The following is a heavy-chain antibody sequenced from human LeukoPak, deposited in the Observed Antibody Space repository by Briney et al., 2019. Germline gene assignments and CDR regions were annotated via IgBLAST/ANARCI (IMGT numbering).Heavy chain of an antibody. Sequence: PGGSLRLSCAASGFTFSSYAMSWVRQAPGKGLEWVSAISGSGGSTYYADSVKGRFTISRDNSKNTLYLQMNSLRAEDTAVYYCARGLTYYDILTGYYSNWYFDLWGRGTLVTVSS. CDR3: ARGLTYYDILTGYYSNWYFDL. CDR1: GFTFSSYA. CDR2: ISGSGGST. D-gene: IGHD3-9*01. J-gene: IGHJ2*01. V-gene: IGHV3-23*01.